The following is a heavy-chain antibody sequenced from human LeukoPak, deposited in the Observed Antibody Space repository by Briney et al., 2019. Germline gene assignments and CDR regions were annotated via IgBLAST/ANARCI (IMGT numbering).Heavy chain of an antibody. CDR2: ISGAGDDT. Sequence: GSLRISCSASGFTFSTYAMIWVRQGPDKGLEWVSAISGAGDDTYYADSVKGRFTISRDNSKNTVHVQMSSLRAEDTAVYYCAKLSGTFGTTSRVLDSWGQGTLVTVSS. CDR1: GFTFSTYA. CDR3: AKLSGTFGTTSRVLDS. D-gene: IGHD1-1*01. J-gene: IGHJ4*02. V-gene: IGHV3-23*01.